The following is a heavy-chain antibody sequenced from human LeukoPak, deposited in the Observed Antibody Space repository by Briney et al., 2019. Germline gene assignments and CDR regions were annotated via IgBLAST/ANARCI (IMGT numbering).Heavy chain of an antibody. CDR3: AKDSPSDY. V-gene: IGHV3-30*04. J-gene: IGHJ4*02. Sequence: GGSLRLSCAASGFTFSTYAMHWVRQAPGKGLEWVAVISYDGSSKYYADSVKGRFTISRDNSKNTLYLQMNSLRAEDTAVYYCAKDSPSDYWGQGTLVTVSS. CDR1: GFTFSTYA. CDR2: ISYDGSSK.